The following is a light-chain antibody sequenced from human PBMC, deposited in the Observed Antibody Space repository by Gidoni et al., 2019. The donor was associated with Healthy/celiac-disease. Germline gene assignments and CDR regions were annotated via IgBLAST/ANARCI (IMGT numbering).Light chain of an antibody. J-gene: IGKJ4*01. Sequence: DIVMTQSPDSLAVSLGERATINCKSSQSVLYSSNNKNYLAWYQQKPGQPPKLLIYWASTRESGVPVRFSGSGSGTDFTFTISSLQAEDVAVYYCQQYFSTPLTFGGGTKVEIK. CDR2: WAS. CDR3: QQYFSTPLT. V-gene: IGKV4-1*01. CDR1: QSVLYSSNNKNY.